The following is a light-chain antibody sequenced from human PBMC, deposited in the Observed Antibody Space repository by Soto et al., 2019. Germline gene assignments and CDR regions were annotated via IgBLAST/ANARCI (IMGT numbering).Light chain of an antibody. Sequence: QSALTQPASVSGSPGQSITISCTGTSSDVGAYDYVSWYQQHPGKPPQLVIYDVYNRPSGVSDRFSGSKSGNTASLTISGLLAEDESDYYCASHTTSGTRVFGGGTKLTVL. V-gene: IGLV2-14*03. CDR1: SSDVGAYDY. J-gene: IGLJ3*02. CDR3: ASHTTSGTRV. CDR2: DVY.